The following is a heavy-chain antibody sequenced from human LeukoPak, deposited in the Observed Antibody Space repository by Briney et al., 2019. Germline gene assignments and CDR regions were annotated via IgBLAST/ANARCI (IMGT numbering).Heavy chain of an antibody. CDR1: GFAVSSSY. CDR2: IYSGGST. Sequence: GGSLRLSCAAPGFAVSSSYMSCVRQAPGKGLEGVSLIYSGGSTHYADSVKGRFSISRDSSKNTLYLQMNTLRDEDTAVYYCVRGQTSTSPGVWGQGTTVTVSS. J-gene: IGHJ6*02. D-gene: IGHD5-24*01. V-gene: IGHV3-53*05. CDR3: VRGQTSTSPGV.